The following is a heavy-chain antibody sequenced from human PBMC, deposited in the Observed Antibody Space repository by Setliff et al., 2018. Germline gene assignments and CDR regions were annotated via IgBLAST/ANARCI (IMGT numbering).Heavy chain of an antibody. J-gene: IGHJ4*02. V-gene: IGHV1-18*01. Sequence: ASVKVSCKASGYIFTSYGISWVRQAPGQGLEWMGWISTYNGVTNYAQRFQGRVTMTTDTSTSAAYMELRSLRSDDTAVYYCSRLVRYCSKTTCQTASGAELWGQGTLVTVSS. D-gene: IGHD2-8*01. CDR2: ISTYNGVT. CDR1: GYIFTSYG. CDR3: SRLVRYCSKTTCQTASGAEL.